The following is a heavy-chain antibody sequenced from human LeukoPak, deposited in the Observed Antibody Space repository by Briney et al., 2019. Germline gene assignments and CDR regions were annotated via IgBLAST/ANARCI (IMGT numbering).Heavy chain of an antibody. CDR2: IYSSGST. J-gene: IGHJ5*02. V-gene: IGHV4-4*07. Sequence: PSETLSLTCTVSGASISNFYWSWIRQPAGKGLEWIGHIYSSGSTNYNPSLKSRVTMSIDTSKNQFFLKLSSVTAADTAVYYCARRTDHWGQGTLVTVSS. CDR3: ARRTDH. CDR1: GASISNFY.